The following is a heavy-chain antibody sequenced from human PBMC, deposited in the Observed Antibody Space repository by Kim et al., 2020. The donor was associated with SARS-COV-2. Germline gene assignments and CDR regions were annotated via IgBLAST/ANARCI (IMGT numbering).Heavy chain of an antibody. Sequence: ASVKVSCKASGYTFTSYDINWVRQATGQGLEWMGWMNPNSGNTGYAQKFQGRVTMTRNTSISTAYMELSSLRSEDTAVYYCARDFSGIAAAGFDYWGQGTLVTVSS. CDR3: ARDFSGIAAAGFDY. CDR1: GYTFTSYD. V-gene: IGHV1-8*01. J-gene: IGHJ4*02. D-gene: IGHD6-13*01. CDR2: MNPNSGNT.